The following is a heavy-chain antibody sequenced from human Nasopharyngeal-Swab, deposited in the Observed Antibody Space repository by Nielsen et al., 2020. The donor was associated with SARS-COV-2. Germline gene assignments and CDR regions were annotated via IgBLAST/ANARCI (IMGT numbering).Heavy chain of an antibody. V-gene: IGHV2-5*02. D-gene: IGHD6-19*01. CDR3: AHRGIAVASGWFDP. J-gene: IGHJ5*02. Sequence: SGPTLVQPTQTLTLTCTFSRFSLSTSGVGVGWIRQPPGKALEWLALIYWDDDKRYSPSLKSRLTITKDTSKNQVVLTMTNMDPVDTATYYCAHRGIAVASGWFDPWGQGTLVTVSS. CDR1: RFSLSTSGVG. CDR2: IYWDDDK.